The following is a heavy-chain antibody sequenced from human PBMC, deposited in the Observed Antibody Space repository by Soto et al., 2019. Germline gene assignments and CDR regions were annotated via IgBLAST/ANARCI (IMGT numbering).Heavy chain of an antibody. CDR2: ISSSSSYT. CDR3: ARDRYDSSGYYDNWFDP. D-gene: IGHD3-22*01. J-gene: IGHJ5*02. V-gene: IGHV3-11*06. Sequence: PGGSLRLSCAASGFTFSDYYMSWIRQAPGKGLEWVSYISSSSSYTNYADSVKGRFTISRDNAKNSLYLQMNSLRAEDTAVYYCARDRYDSSGYYDNWFDPWGQGTLVTASS. CDR1: GFTFSDYY.